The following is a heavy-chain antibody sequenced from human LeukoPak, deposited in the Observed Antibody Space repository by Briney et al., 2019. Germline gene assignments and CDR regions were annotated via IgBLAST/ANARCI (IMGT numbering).Heavy chain of an antibody. D-gene: IGHD7-27*01. CDR3: ARDSGDRPRAVGYFFDY. V-gene: IGHV3-7*01. Sequence: GGSQRLSCAASGLTFSNFRMTWVRQAPGKGLEWVANIKQDGGEEYYVDSVKGRFTISRDNAKNSLYLQMSSLRAEDTAIYYCARDSGDRPRAVGYFFDYWGPGTLVTVSS. J-gene: IGHJ4*02. CDR1: GLTFSNFR. CDR2: IKQDGGEE.